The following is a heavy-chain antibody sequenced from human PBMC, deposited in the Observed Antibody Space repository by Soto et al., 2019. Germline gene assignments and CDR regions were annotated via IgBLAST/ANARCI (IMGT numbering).Heavy chain of an antibody. CDR2: IIPKLGTT. CDR1: RDTSSPYA. D-gene: IGHD6-13*01. V-gene: IGHV1-69*01. Sequence: QVQLVQSGAEVKKPGSSVKVSCKASRDTSSPYAISWVRQAPGQGLEWKGGIIPKLGTTNYARKLQGRVKMTADESTSTAYMTLTNLESDEVAVYSGAGLCAGPAFRGIAGAGFASWGKGTQVIVS. J-gene: IGHJ4*02. CDR3: AGLCAGPAFRGIAGAGFAS.